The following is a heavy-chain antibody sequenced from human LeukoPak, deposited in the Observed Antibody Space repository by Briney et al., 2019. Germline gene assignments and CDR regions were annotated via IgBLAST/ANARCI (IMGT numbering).Heavy chain of an antibody. V-gene: IGHV4-34*01. D-gene: IGHD3-16*01. CDR2: INHSGST. J-gene: IGHJ4*02. CDR1: GGSYSGHY. CDR3: ATSQRLTSIDY. Sequence: SETLSLTCAVYGGSYSGHYWSWIRQPPGKGLEWIGEINHSGSTNYNPSLKSRVTISVDTSKNQFSLKLSSVTAADTAVYYCATSQRLTSIDYWGQGTLVTVSS.